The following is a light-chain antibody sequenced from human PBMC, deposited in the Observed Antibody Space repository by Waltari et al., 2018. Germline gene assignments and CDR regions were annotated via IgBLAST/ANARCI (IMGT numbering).Light chain of an antibody. V-gene: IGLV1-51*01. Sequence: QSVFPPPPPVSAAPGPRGTIPCSGTPPNLEYNSVSRYRQLPGTAPKLLIYDNDKRPSGIPDRFSGSKSGTSATLGITGLQTGDEADYYCGTWDSSLTAVVFGGGTKLTVL. CDR2: DND. CDR1: PPNLEYNS. J-gene: IGLJ2*01. CDR3: GTWDSSLTAVV.